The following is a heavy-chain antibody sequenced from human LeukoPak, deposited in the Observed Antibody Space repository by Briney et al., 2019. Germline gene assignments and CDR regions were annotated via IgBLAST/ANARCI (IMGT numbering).Heavy chain of an antibody. D-gene: IGHD1-26*01. CDR3: VRGGSYIDY. CDR1: GGSISSGDYY. CDR2: IFNSGST. V-gene: IGHV4-30-4*01. Sequence: SETLSLTCTVSGGSISSGDYYWSWIRQPPGKGLEWIGFIFNSGSTYYNPSLKSRVAISAETSKNQFSLKLNSVTAADTAVYYCVRGGSYIDYWGQGTLVTVSS. J-gene: IGHJ4*02.